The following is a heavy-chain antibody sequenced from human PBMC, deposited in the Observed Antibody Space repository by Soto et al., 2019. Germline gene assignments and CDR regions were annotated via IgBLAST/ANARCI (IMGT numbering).Heavy chain of an antibody. J-gene: IGHJ5*02. V-gene: IGHV4-30-4*01. CDR2: IYYSGST. D-gene: IGHD3-3*01. CDR1: GGSISSGDYY. CDR3: ARAATVRSEYDFWSGYYPNWFDP. Sequence: QVQLQESGPGLVKPSQTLSLTCTVSGGSISSGDYYWSWIRQPPGKALEWIGYIYYSGSTYYNPSLKSRVTISVDTSKNQFSLKLSSVTAADTAVYYCARAATVRSEYDFWSGYYPNWFDPWGQGTLVTVST.